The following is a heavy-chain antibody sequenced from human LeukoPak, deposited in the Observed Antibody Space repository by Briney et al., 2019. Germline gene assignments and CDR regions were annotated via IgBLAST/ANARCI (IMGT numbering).Heavy chain of an antibody. J-gene: IGHJ5*02. Sequence: KPSETLSLTCAVYGGSFSGYYWSWIRQPAGKGLEWIGRIYTSGSTNYNPSLKSRVTISVDTSKNQFSLKLSSVTAADTGVYYCGRDAQFDSSGYYYVGNWFDPWGQGTLVTVSS. CDR3: GRDAQFDSSGYYYVGNWFDP. D-gene: IGHD3-22*01. CDR2: IYTSGST. V-gene: IGHV4-59*10. CDR1: GGSFSGYY.